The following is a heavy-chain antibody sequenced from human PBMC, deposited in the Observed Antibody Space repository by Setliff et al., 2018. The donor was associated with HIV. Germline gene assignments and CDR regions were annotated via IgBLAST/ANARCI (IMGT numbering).Heavy chain of an antibody. CDR3: ARAGGNYDMLTGYYLAFDV. Sequence: SETLSLTCAVSGYYISGGYYWGWIRQPPGKGLEWIGSIFHRGSTYYNPSLRSRVTISIDTSKNHLSLKLSSVTAADTAVYYCARAGGNYDMLTGYYLAFDVWGQGTMVTVSS. CDR1: GYYISGGYY. D-gene: IGHD3-9*01. CDR2: IFHRGST. J-gene: IGHJ3*01. V-gene: IGHV4-38-2*01.